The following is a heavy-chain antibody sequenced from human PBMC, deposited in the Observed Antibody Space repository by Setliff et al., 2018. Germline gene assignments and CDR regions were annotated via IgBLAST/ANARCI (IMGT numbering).Heavy chain of an antibody. CDR1: GFTSTNYA. D-gene: IGHD3-16*01. V-gene: IGHV1-3*01. J-gene: IGHJ4*02. CDR3: ARLLPLVGPGGPFDY. CDR2: IHAGNGDT. Sequence: ASVKVSCKAFGFTSTNYAIHWVRQAPGQRPECMGWIHAGNGDTKYSQKFQGRVTITRDTSASTVYMELSSLRSEDTAVYYCARLLPLVGPGGPFDYWGQGTLVTVSS.